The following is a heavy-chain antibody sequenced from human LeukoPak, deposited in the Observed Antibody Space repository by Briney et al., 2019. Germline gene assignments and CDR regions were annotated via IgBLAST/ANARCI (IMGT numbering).Heavy chain of an antibody. CDR3: TLIGIWFGDFQGFHH. J-gene: IGHJ4*02. Sequence: PGGSLRLSCEASGFPSSNAWMSWVRQAPGKGLEWVGRILSKTDGGTTDYAAPVKGRFTISRDDSKNTLYLQMNGLKTEDTAVYYCTLIGIWFGDFQGFHHWGQGTLVPVSS. D-gene: IGHD3-10*01. CDR1: GFPSSNAW. CDR2: ILSKTDGGTT. V-gene: IGHV3-15*01.